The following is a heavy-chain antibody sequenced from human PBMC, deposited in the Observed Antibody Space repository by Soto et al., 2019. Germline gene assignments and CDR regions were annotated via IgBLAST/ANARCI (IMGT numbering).Heavy chain of an antibody. CDR1: GYSFTSSW. V-gene: IGHV5-51*01. D-gene: IGHD1-26*01. J-gene: IGHJ3*02. CDR2: IYPGDSDT. CDR3: ARRDLGTTCDAFEI. Sequence: GESLKISWKGSGYSFTSSWIGWVRQIPGKGLEWMGIIYPGDSDTRYSPSFQGQVTISADKSISTAYLQWSRLKASDTAMYYAARRDLGTTCDAFEIWGQGTMVTVSS.